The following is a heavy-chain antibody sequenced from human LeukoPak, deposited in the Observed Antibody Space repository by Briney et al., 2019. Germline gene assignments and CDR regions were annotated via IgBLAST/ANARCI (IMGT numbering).Heavy chain of an antibody. CDR1: GFTFSDYG. CDR2: IANDGRDK. CDR3: VKDMKIKAAGYYFDY. Sequence: PGGFLRLSCAASGFTFSDYGMHWVRQAPGKGLEWVAVIANDGRDKKYADSVRGRFTISRDNSKNAVYLQMNSLRAEDTAVFYCVKDMKIKAAGYYFDYWGQGTLVTVSS. J-gene: IGHJ4*02. D-gene: IGHD6-13*01. V-gene: IGHV3-30*18.